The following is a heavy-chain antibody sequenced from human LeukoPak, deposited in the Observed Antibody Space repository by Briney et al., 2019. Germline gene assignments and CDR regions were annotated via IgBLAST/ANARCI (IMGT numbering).Heavy chain of an antibody. V-gene: IGHV3-21*01. CDR2: ISSSSSYI. Sequence: GGSLRLSCAASGFTFSSYSMNWVRQAPGKGLEWVSSISSSSSYIYYADSVKGRFTISRDNAKNTLYLQMNSLRAEDTAVYYCARGSLYYYDSSGSYGDFWGQGTLVTVSS. D-gene: IGHD3-22*01. CDR3: ARGSLYYYDSSGSYGDF. CDR1: GFTFSSYS. J-gene: IGHJ4*02.